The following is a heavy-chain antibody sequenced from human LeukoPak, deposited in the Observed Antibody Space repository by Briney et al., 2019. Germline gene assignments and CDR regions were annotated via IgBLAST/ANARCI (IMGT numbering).Heavy chain of an antibody. D-gene: IGHD1-1*01. V-gene: IGHV1-2*02. CDR3: ARDLRTPYHYGRNV. CDR1: GYNFIGYY. Sequence: ASVKVSCKASGYNFIGYYMHLVRQAPGQGLEWMGWINPNSGGTNYAQKFQGRVTMTRDTSINTAYMELSGLTSDDTAIYYCARDLRTPYHYGRNVWGQGTTVTVYS. CDR2: INPNSGGT. J-gene: IGHJ6*02.